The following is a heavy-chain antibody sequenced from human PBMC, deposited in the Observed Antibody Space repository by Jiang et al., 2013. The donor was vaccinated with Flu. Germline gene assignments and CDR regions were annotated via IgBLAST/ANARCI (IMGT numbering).Heavy chain of an antibody. V-gene: IGHV3-30*02. Sequence: SCAASGFTFSSYGMHWVRQAPGKGLEWVAFIRYDGSNKYYADSVKGRFTISRDNSKNTLYLQMNSLRAEDTAVYYCAKDPHPYDSGNNWFDPWGQGTLVTVSS. J-gene: IGHJ5*02. CDR1: GFTFSSYG. D-gene: IGHD3-22*01. CDR3: AKDPHPYDSGNNWFDP. CDR2: IRYDGSNK.